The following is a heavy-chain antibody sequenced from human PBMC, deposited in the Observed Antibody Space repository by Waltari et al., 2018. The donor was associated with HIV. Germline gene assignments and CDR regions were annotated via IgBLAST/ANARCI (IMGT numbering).Heavy chain of an antibody. J-gene: IGHJ5*02. CDR3: ARYSGQLTKDWFFP. V-gene: IGHV4-34*02. Sequence: QVQLQQWGAGLLKSSETLSFSCAVYDGSLSGYYWAWIRQPPGKGLEWIGEVSHSGNTNYNPSLKTRVTISLDTSKNQVSLKMRLVTSANPGVYFCARYSGQLTKDWFFPWSQGTLV. D-gene: IGHD1-26*01. CDR2: VSHSGNT. CDR1: DGSLSGYY.